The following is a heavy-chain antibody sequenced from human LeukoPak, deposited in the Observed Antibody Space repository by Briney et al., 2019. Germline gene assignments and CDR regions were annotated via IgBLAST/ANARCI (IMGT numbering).Heavy chain of an antibody. CDR1: GFTFSSYG. D-gene: IGHD3-10*01. CDR2: ISYDGSNK. V-gene: IGHV3-30*18. J-gene: IGHJ6*02. Sequence: GGSLRLSCAASGFTFSSYGMHWVRQAPGKGLEWVAVISYDGSNKYYADSVKGRFTISRDNSKNTLYLQMNSLRAEDTAVYYCAKSWAARGSAADYYGMDVWGQGTTVTVSS. CDR3: AKSWAARGSAADYYGMDV.